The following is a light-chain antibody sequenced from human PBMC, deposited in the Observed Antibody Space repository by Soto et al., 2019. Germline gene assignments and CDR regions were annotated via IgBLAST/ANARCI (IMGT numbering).Light chain of an antibody. J-gene: IGKJ1*01. CDR1: QGINKY. CDR3: QQYNDRWT. Sequence: DIQMTQSPSSLSASVGDRVTITCRASQGINKYLAWYQKRPGKPPKVLIYGASTLHSGVPPRFSGSGSGTDFILTINGLQPEDFAVYYCQQYNDRWTFGQGTTVEIK. V-gene: IGKV1-27*01. CDR2: GAS.